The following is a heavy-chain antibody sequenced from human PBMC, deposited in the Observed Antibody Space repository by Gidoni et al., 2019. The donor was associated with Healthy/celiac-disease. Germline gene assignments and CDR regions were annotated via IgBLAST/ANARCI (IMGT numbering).Heavy chain of an antibody. CDR1: GGTFSSYA. Sequence: QVQLVQSGAEVKKPWSSVKVSCKASGGTFSSYAISWVRQAPGQGLEWMGGIIPIFGTANYAQKFQGRVTITADESTSTAYMELSSLRSEDTAVYYCARQYYYGSGTPRGYYYGMDVWGQGTTVTVSS. CDR3: ARQYYYGSGTPRGYYYGMDV. CDR2: IIPIFGTA. V-gene: IGHV1-69*01. J-gene: IGHJ6*02. D-gene: IGHD3-10*01.